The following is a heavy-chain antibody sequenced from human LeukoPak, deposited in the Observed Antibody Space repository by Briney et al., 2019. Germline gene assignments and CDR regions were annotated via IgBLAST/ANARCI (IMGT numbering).Heavy chain of an antibody. CDR2: ISWNSGSI. V-gene: IGHV3-9*03. CDR1: GFTFDDYA. Sequence: GGSLGLSCAASGFTFDDYAMHWVRQAPGKGLEWVSGISWNSGSIGYADSVKGRFTISRDNAKTSLYLQMTSLRPEDMALYYCGKDIGGGGAFDIWGQGTLVTVSS. CDR3: GKDIGGGGAFDI. D-gene: IGHD3-16*01. J-gene: IGHJ4*02.